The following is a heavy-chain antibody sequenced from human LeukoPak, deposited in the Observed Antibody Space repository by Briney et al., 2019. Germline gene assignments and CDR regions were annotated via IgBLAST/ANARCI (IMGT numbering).Heavy chain of an antibody. CDR2: INPNSGGT. CDR3: ARDYYCSGGSCYFGPGYAFDI. J-gene: IGHJ3*02. V-gene: IGHV1-2*04. D-gene: IGHD2-15*01. Sequence: ASVKVSCKASGYTFTGYYMHWVRQAPGQGFEWMGWINPNSGGTNYAQKFQGWVTMTRDTSISTAYMELSRLRSDDTAVYYCARDYYCSGGSCYFGPGYAFDIWGQGTMVTVSS. CDR1: GYTFTGYY.